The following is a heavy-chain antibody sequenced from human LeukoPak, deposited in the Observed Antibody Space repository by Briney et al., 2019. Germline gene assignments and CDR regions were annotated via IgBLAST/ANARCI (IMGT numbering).Heavy chain of an antibody. V-gene: IGHV3-23*01. CDR3: TRDRFSVGDI. J-gene: IGHJ3*02. D-gene: IGHD2-15*01. Sequence: PGGSLRLSCAASGFTFSSYAMSWVRQAPGKGLEWVSAISGSGGSTYYADSVKGRFTISRDNSKNTLYLQMNSLSVEDTAVYYCTRDRFSVGDIWGQGTMVTVSS. CDR1: GFTFSSYA. CDR2: ISGSGGST.